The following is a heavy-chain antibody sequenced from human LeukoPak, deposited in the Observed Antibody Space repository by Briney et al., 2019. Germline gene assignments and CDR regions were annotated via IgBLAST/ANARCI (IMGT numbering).Heavy chain of an antibody. CDR3: ARHVRKGTSEFDY. CDR1: GGSISSYY. Sequence: SETLSLTRTVSGGSISSYYWSWIRQPPGKGLEWIGYIYYSGSTNYNPSLKSRVTISVDTSKNQFSLKLSSVTAADTAVYYCARHVRKGTSEFDYWGQGTLVTVSS. D-gene: IGHD1-14*01. CDR2: IYYSGST. V-gene: IGHV4-59*08. J-gene: IGHJ4*02.